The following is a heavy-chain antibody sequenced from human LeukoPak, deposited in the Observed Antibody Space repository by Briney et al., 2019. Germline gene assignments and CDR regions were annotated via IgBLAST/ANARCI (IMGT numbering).Heavy chain of an antibody. Sequence: GGSLRLSCAAAGFTFSSYGMHWVRQAPGKGLEWVAVISHDGSDKYSADSVKGRFTISRDNSKNTLYLQMNSLRAEDTAVYYCAKARGYYYDPDAFDIWGQGTMVTVSS. CDR3: AKARGYYYDPDAFDI. J-gene: IGHJ3*02. CDR1: GFTFSSYG. V-gene: IGHV3-30*18. D-gene: IGHD3-22*01. CDR2: ISHDGSDK.